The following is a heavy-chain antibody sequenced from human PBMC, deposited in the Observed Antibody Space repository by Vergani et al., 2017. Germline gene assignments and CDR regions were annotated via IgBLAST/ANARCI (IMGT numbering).Heavy chain of an antibody. D-gene: IGHD5-12*01. CDR1: GFTFNHYA. J-gene: IGHJ6*02. V-gene: IGHV3-23*01. Sequence: EVQLLESGGDLVQPWGSLRLSCAASGFTFNHYAMNWVRQAPGKGLEWVSGISGSGGSTYYAGSVKGRFTISRDSSKNTLYLQMNSLSAGDAAVYYCAKANPRNSGYDYLYYYHAMNVCGQEATVAVSS. CDR2: ISGSGGST. CDR3: AKANPRNSGYDYLYYYHAMNV.